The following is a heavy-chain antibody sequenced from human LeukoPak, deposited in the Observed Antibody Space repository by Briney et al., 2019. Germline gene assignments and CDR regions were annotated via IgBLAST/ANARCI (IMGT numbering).Heavy chain of an antibody. CDR1: GGSISSGGYY. CDR3: AREERSEGYFDY. D-gene: IGHD6-19*01. J-gene: IGHJ4*02. CDR2: IYYSGST. Sequence: PSETLSLTCTVSGGSISSGGYYWSWIRQHPGKGLEWIGYIYYSGSTYYNPSLKSRVTISVGTSKNQFSLKLSSVTAADTAVYYCAREERSEGYFDYWGQGTLVTVSS. V-gene: IGHV4-31*03.